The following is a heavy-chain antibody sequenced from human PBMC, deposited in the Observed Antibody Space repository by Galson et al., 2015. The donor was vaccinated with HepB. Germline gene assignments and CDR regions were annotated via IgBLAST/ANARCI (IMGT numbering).Heavy chain of an antibody. J-gene: IGHJ5*02. Sequence: SVKVSCKASGGTFSNYPISWVRQAPAKGLEWVGGIIPRFGTTKYPPRFLGRVTITADNLSTTAHMELSSLTFEDTAVYYCARGLYDILSGYFNWNWLDPWGQGTLGSVSS. CDR1: GGTFSNYP. CDR2: IIPRFGTT. CDR3: ARGLYDILSGYFNWNWLDP. D-gene: IGHD3-9*01. V-gene: IGHV1-69*06.